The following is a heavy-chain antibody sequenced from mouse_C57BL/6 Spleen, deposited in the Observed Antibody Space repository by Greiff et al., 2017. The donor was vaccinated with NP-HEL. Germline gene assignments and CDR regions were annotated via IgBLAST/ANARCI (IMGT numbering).Heavy chain of an antibody. J-gene: IGHJ4*01. Sequence: LMGPGSSVKLSCKASGYTFTSYWMHWVKQRPIQGLEWIGNIDPSDSETHYNQKFKDKATLTVDKSSSTAYMQLSSLTSEDSAVYYCARAGSAYYYAMDYWGQGTSVTVSS. CDR1: GYTFTSYW. CDR3: ARAGSAYYYAMDY. CDR2: IDPSDSET. V-gene: IGHV1-52*01.